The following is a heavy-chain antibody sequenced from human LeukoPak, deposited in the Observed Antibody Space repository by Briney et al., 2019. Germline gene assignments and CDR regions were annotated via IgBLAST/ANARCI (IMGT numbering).Heavy chain of an antibody. J-gene: IGHJ5*02. D-gene: IGHD3-22*01. CDR1: GFTFSSYW. Sequence: GTLRLSCAASGFTFSSYWMNWVRQAPGKGLEWVGRIRSNSDGGTIDYAAPVKGRFTLTRDDSKTTLYLQMNSLQTEDTAVYYCATDFYDSTWGQGTLVTVSS. CDR2: IRSNSDGGTI. V-gene: IGHV3-15*07. CDR3: ATDFYDST.